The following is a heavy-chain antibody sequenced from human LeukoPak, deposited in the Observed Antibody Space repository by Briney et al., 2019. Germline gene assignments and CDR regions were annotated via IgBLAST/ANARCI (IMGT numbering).Heavy chain of an antibody. J-gene: IGHJ5*02. CDR1: GDSIRSGDYY. D-gene: IGHD2-2*01. CDR2: IYHSGST. V-gene: IGHV4-31*03. Sequence: PSETLSLTCTVSGDSIRSGDYYWTWIRQHPEKGLEWIGYIYHSGSTYYNPSLKSRVTISMDTSKNQFSLKLNSVTAADTAVYYCERRLEVTPPAPWFDPWGQGTLVTVSS. CDR3: ERRLEVTPPAPWFDP.